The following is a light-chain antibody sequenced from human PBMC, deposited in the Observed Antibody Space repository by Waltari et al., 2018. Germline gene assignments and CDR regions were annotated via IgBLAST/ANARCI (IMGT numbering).Light chain of an antibody. CDR2: AAS. J-gene: IGKJ4*01. CDR1: RAITNY. V-gene: IGKV1-39*01. CDR3: QQSHSAPLA. Sequence: DIQMTQSPSSLSASVGDRVTITCRASRAITNYVNWYQQRPGLAPKLLIYAASTLQGGVPTRFSGSGSGTDFTLTISSLQIEDFATYYCQQSHSAPLAFGGGTKVE.